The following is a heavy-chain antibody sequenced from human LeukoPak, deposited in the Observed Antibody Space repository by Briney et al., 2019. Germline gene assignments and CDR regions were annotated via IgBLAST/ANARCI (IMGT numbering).Heavy chain of an antibody. V-gene: IGHV1-2*02. J-gene: IGHJ4*02. CDR1: GYTFTGYY. D-gene: IGHD2-2*01. CDR2: INPNSGGT. Sequence: ASVKVSCKASGYTFTGYYMHWVRQAPGQGLEWMGWINPNSGGTNYAQKFQGRVTMTRDTSISTAYMELSRLRSDDTAVYYCARDWNIVVVPAAMAINWGQGTLVTVSS. CDR3: ARDWNIVVVPAAMAIN.